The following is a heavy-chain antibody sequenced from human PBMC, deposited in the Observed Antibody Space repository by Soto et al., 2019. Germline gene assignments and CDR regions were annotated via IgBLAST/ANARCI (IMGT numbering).Heavy chain of an antibody. D-gene: IGHD1-1*01. CDR2: IIPIFGTA. CDR3: AREKGGSGRLRFDP. J-gene: IGHJ5*02. CDR1: GGTFSSYA. V-gene: IGHV1-69*12. Sequence: QVQLVQSGAEVKKPGSSVKVTCKASGGTFSSYAISWVRQAPGQGLEWMGGIIPIFGTANYAQKFQGRVTITADESTSTAYMKLSSLRSEDTAVYYCAREKGGSGRLRFDPWGQGTLVTVSS.